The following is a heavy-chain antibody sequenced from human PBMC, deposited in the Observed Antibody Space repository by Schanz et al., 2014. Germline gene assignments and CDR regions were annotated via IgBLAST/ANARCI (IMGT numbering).Heavy chain of an antibody. CDR3: AKSQGSSFDS. Sequence: EMQLLESGGGLVQPGGSLKLSCAASGLIFSNYVMSWVRQAPGKGLEWVSTIGTSGGTNYAESVKGRFTISRDNSKNTLYLQMSSLRAEDTAVYYCAKSQGSSFDSWGQGTLVTVSS. J-gene: IGHJ4*02. V-gene: IGHV3-23*01. D-gene: IGHD6-13*01. CDR1: GLIFSNYV. CDR2: IGTSGGT.